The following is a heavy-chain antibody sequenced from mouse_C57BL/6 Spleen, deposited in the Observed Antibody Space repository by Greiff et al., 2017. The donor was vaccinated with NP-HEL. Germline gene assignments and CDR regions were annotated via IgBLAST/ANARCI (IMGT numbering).Heavy chain of an antibody. CDR3: ARYMGNRGYFDY. CDR2: IRNKANGYTT. CDR1: GFTFTDYY. D-gene: IGHD2-14*01. J-gene: IGHJ2*01. V-gene: IGHV7-3*01. Sequence: EVQLVESGGGLVQPGGSLSLSCAASGFTFTDYYMSWVRQPPGKALEWLGFIRNKANGYTTEYSASVKGRFTISRDNSQSILYLQMNALRAEDSATYYCARYMGNRGYFDYWGQGTTLTVSS.